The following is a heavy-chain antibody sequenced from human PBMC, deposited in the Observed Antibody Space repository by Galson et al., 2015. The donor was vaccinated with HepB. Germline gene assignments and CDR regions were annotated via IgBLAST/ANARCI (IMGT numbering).Heavy chain of an antibody. CDR1: GFTFSSYA. Sequence: SLRLSCAASGFTFSSYAMHWVRQAPGKGLEWVAVISYDGSNKYYADSVKGRFTISRDNSKNTLYLQMNSLRAEDTAVYYCARDRGSIAAAGIVYWGQGTLVTVSS. CDR2: ISYDGSNK. CDR3: ARDRGSIAAAGIVY. J-gene: IGHJ4*02. V-gene: IGHV3-30-3*01. D-gene: IGHD6-13*01.